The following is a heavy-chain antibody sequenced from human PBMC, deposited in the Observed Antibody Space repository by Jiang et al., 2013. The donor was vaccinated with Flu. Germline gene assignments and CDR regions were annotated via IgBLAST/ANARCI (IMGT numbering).Heavy chain of an antibody. Sequence: SGAEVKRPGSSVKVSCKASGGTFSNYAISWVRQAPGQGLEWMGRIVPIINLADYAQRFQGRVTITADKSTSTAYTELSSLKSEDTALYYCARDSRREGYYNHDSWGLGTLVTVSS. J-gene: IGHJ4*02. CDR1: GGTFSNYA. CDR3: ARDSRREGYYNHDS. D-gene: IGHD5-24*01. CDR2: IVPIINLA. V-gene: IGHV1-69*04.